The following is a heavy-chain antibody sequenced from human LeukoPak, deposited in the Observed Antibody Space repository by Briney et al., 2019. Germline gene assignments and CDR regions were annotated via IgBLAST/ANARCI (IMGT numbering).Heavy chain of an antibody. CDR2: ISGSGGST. J-gene: IGHJ6*02. V-gene: IGHV3-23*01. Sequence: PGGSLRLSCEVSVSTFRNYGLTWVRQAPVKGLEWVSAISGSGGSTYYADSVKGRFTISRDNSKNTLYLQMNSLRAEDTAVYYCASKKATLDVWGQGTTVTVSS. CDR3: ASKKATLDV. CDR1: VSTFRNYG.